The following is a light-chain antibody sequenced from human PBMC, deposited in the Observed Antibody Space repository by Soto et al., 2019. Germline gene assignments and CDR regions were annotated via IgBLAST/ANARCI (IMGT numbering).Light chain of an antibody. CDR2: AAS. V-gene: IGKV1-9*01. CDR1: QGINSY. CDR3: QQLNSYPRT. J-gene: IGKJ1*01. Sequence: IQLTQSPSSLSASVGDRVTITCRASQGINSYLAWYQKKPGKAPKLLIYAASTLQSGVPSRFSGSGSGTDFTLTISSLQPEDFATYYCQQLNSYPRTFGQGTKVEIK.